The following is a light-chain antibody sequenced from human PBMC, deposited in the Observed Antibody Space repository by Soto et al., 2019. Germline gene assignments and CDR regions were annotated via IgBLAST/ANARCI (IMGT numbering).Light chain of an antibody. CDR2: AAS. CDR3: LQHNDYQWT. J-gene: IGKJ1*01. V-gene: IGKV1-17*01. Sequence: DIQMTQSPSSLSASVGDRVTITCRARQGITNDLGWYQQKPGKAPKRLIYAASSLQSGVPSRFSGSGSGTEFTITISSLQPEDFSTYYCLQHNDYQWTFGQGTKVEIK. CDR1: QGITND.